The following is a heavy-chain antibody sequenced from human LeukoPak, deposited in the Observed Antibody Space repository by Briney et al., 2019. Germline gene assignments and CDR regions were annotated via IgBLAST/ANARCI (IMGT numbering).Heavy chain of an antibody. CDR3: ASAYDSSGYYPFDY. Sequence: SETLSLTCTVSGGSISSSSYYWGWIRQPPGKGLEWIGSIYYSGGTYYNPSLKSRVTISVDTSKNQFSLKLSSVTAADTAVYYCASAYDSSGYYPFDYWGQGTLVTVSS. V-gene: IGHV4-39*01. D-gene: IGHD3-22*01. J-gene: IGHJ4*02. CDR2: IYYSGGT. CDR1: GGSISSSSYY.